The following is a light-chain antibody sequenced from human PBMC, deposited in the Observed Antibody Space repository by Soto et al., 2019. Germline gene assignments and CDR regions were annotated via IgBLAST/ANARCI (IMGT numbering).Light chain of an antibody. J-gene: IGKJ5*01. Sequence: IVRTQSPGTLSVSPAEGLPLSCRASQSLSSAYLAWYQKKPGQAPRLLLYGAFNRATGIPARFIGSGSGTGLTLTISSLDTEDSAVYYCQQRNVWPPVTFGQGTRLDIK. V-gene: IGKV3-11*01. CDR3: QQRNVWPPVT. CDR1: QSLSSAY. CDR2: GAF.